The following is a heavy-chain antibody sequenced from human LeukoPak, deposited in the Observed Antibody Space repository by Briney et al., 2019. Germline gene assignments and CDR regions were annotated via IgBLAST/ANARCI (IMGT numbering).Heavy chain of an antibody. CDR1: GFTFSSYW. D-gene: IGHD2-15*01. Sequence: GGSLRLSCAASGFTFSSYWMSWVRQAPGKGLEWVANIKQDGSEKYYVDSVKGRFTISRDNAKNSLYLQMNSLRAEDTAVYYCARAPRLGYCSGGSCDSVRDYYGIDVWGQGTTGTVSS. V-gene: IGHV3-7*04. CDR3: ARAPRLGYCSGGSCDSVRDYYGIDV. J-gene: IGHJ6*02. CDR2: IKQDGSEK.